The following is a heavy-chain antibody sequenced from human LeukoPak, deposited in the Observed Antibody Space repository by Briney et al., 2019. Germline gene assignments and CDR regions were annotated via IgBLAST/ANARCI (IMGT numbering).Heavy chain of an antibody. CDR2: ISGSGGIT. CDR1: GFTFSSYS. Sequence: GGSLRLSCAASGFTFSSYSMSWVRQAPGKGLEWVSAISGSGGITYYADFVKGRFTISRDNSKNTLYLQMNSLRAEDTAAYYCAKDLSDGYEWWYFDYWGQGTQVTVSS. J-gene: IGHJ4*02. CDR3: AKDLSDGYEWWYFDY. D-gene: IGHD2-15*01. V-gene: IGHV3-23*01.